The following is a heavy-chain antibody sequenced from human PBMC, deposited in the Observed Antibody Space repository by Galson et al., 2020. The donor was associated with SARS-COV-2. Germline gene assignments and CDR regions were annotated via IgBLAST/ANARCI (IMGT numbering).Heavy chain of an antibody. CDR2: IQQDGSER. Sequence: GGSLRLSCAASGFTFRTYWMTWVRQAPGKGLEWVANIQQDGSERNYVDSVKGRFTIARDNAKNSLYLQMNSLSAEDTAMYYCARGVSQDYWGQGTLVTVSS. D-gene: IGHD3-10*01. CDR3: ARGVSQDY. CDR1: GFTFRTYW. V-gene: IGHV3-7*03. J-gene: IGHJ4*02.